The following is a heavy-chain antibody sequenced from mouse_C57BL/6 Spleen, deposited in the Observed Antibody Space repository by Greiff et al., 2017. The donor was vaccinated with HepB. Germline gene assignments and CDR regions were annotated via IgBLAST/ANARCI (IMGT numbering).Heavy chain of an antibody. CDR1: GYAFSSYW. Sequence: QVQQQSGAELVKPGASVKISCKASGYAFSSYWMNWVKQRPGKGLEWIGQIYPGDGDTNYNGKFKGKATLTADKSSSTAYMQLSSLTSEDSAVYFCARFESFAYWGQGTLVTVSA. J-gene: IGHJ3*01. V-gene: IGHV1-80*01. CDR2: IYPGDGDT. CDR3: ARFESFAY.